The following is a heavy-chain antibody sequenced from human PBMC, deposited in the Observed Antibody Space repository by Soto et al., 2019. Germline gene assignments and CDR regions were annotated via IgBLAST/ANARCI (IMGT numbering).Heavy chain of an antibody. CDR1: GYSFSTSG. CDR3: ARVGAFEYYFDY. Sequence: QVQLVQSGAEVKKPGASVKVSCKASGYSFSTSGISWVRQAPGQGLEWMGWISAYNGNTNYAQKLQGRVTMTTDTSTSTAYMELRSLTSDDTAVYYCARVGAFEYYFDYWGQGTLVTVSS. V-gene: IGHV1-18*01. D-gene: IGHD3-16*01. CDR2: ISAYNGNT. J-gene: IGHJ4*02.